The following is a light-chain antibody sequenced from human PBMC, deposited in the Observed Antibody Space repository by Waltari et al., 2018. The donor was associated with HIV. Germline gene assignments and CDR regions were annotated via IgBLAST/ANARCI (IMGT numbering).Light chain of an antibody. Sequence: QSALTQPASVSGSPGQSITISCTGTSSDVGSYNLVSWYQQHPGKAPKLMIYEVSKRPVGVSNRFSGSKSGNTASLTIPELQAEAEADYYCSSYACTSTLVFGGGTQLTVL. V-gene: IGLV2-23*02. CDR1: SSDVGSYNL. J-gene: IGLJ2*01. CDR3: SSYACTSTLV. CDR2: EVS.